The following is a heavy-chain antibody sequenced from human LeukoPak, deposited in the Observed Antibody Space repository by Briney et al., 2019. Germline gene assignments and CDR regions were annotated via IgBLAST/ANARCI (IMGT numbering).Heavy chain of an antibody. CDR3: ANQWSGEFGLNWFDP. D-gene: IGHD3-10*01. V-gene: IGHV3-23*01. Sequence: GGSLRLSCAASGFTFSSYAMSWVRQAPGKGLEWVSAISGSGGSTYYADSVKGRFTISRDNSKNTLYLQMNSLRAEDTAVYYCANQWSGEFGLNWFDPWGQGTLVTVSS. J-gene: IGHJ5*02. CDR2: ISGSGGST. CDR1: GFTFSSYA.